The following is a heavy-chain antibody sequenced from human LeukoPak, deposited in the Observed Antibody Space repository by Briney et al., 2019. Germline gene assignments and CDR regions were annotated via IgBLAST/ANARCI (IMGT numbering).Heavy chain of an antibody. CDR1: GFTFSNYG. J-gene: IGHJ4*02. D-gene: IGHD6-6*01. CDR2: IRYDGSNK. CDR3: AKGVYSSSSCLDY. V-gene: IGHV3-30*02. Sequence: GGSLRLSRAASGFTFSNYGMHWVRQAPGKGLEWVAFIRYDGSNKYYADSVKGRFTISRDNSKNTLYLQMNSLRAEDTAVYYCAKGVYSSSSCLDYWGQGTLVTVSS.